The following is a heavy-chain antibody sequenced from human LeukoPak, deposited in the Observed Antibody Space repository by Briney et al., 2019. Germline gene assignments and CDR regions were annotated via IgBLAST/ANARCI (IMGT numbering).Heavy chain of an antibody. Sequence: GGTLRLSCAASGSTFSSYGMSWVRQAPGKGLEWVSAISGSGGSTYYADSVKGRFTISRDNSKNTLYLQMNSLRAEDTAVYYCAKDSYSSGWYGLDYWGQGTLVTVSS. V-gene: IGHV3-23*01. CDR2: ISGSGGST. CDR1: GSTFSSYG. J-gene: IGHJ4*02. CDR3: AKDSYSSGWYGLDY. D-gene: IGHD6-19*01.